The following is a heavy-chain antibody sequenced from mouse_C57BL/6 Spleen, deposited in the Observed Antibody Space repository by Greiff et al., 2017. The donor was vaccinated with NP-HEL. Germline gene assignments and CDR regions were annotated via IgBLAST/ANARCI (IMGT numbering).Heavy chain of an antibody. V-gene: IGHV1-54*01. CDR1: GYAFTNYL. CDR2: INPGSGGT. J-gene: IGHJ1*03. CDR3: ARSLYYGNYVKYFDV. D-gene: IGHD2-1*01. Sequence: VQLQQSGAELVRPGTSVKVSCKASGYAFTNYLIEWVKQRPGQGLEWIGVINPGSGGTNYNEKFKGKATLTADQSSSTAYMQLSSLTSEDSAVYFCARSLYYGNYVKYFDVWGTGTTVTVSS.